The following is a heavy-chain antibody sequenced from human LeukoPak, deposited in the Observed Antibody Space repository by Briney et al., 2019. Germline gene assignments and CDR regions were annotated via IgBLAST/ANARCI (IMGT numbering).Heavy chain of an antibody. CDR3: ARNRYCSSTSCYWDY. Sequence: SVKVSCKASGGTVSSYAISWVRQAPGQGLEWMGGIIPIFGTANYAQKFQGRVTITADESTSTAYMELSSLRSDDTAVYYCARNRYCSSTSCYWDYWSQGTLVTVSS. V-gene: IGHV1-69*13. CDR2: IIPIFGTA. J-gene: IGHJ4*02. D-gene: IGHD2-2*01. CDR1: GGTVSSYA.